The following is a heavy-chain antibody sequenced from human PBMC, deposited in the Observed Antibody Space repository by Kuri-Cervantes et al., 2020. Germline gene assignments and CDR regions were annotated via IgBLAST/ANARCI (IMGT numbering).Heavy chain of an antibody. Sequence: ASVKVSCKASRYIFTGYYIHWVRQAPGQGLEWMGWISAYNGDTNYAQKLQGRVTMTTDTSTSTAYMELRSLRSDDTAVYYCARGVDSSGFLFDYWGQGTLVTVSS. J-gene: IGHJ4*02. CDR1: RYIFTGYY. V-gene: IGHV1-18*04. CDR3: ARGVDSSGFLFDY. CDR2: ISAYNGDT. D-gene: IGHD6-19*01.